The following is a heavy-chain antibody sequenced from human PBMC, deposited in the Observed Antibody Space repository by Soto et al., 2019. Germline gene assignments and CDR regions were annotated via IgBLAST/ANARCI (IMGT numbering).Heavy chain of an antibody. V-gene: IGHV1-46*01. CDR3: ARGGIYYDSRGKLGSFDY. D-gene: IGHD3-22*01. Sequence: GASVKVSCKASGYTFTGYYMHWVRQAPGQGLEWMGIINPSGGSTSYAQKFQGRVTMTRDTTTGTVYMGLSSLRSEDTAVYYCARGGIYYDSRGKLGSFDYWGQGTRVTVSS. CDR1: GYTFTGYY. CDR2: INPSGGST. J-gene: IGHJ4*02.